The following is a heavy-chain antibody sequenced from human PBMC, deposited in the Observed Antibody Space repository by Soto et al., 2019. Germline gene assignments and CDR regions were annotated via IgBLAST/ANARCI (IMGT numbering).Heavy chain of an antibody. J-gene: IGHJ3*02. CDR1: GFTFSSYA. V-gene: IGHV3-23*01. CDR2: ISGSGGST. Sequence: GGSLRLSCAASGFTFSSYAMSWVRQAPGKGLEWVSAISGSGGSTYYADSVKGRFTISRDNSKNTLYLQMNSLRAEDTAVYYCAKVGPLYDYIWGSYRYTLEDDAFDIWGQGTMVTVSS. D-gene: IGHD3-16*02. CDR3: AKVGPLYDYIWGSYRYTLEDDAFDI.